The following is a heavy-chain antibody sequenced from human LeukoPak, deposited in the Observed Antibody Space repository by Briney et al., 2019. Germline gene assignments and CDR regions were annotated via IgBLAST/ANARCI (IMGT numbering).Heavy chain of an antibody. J-gene: IGHJ4*02. CDR1: GFIFSSYV. Sequence: QAGGSLRLSCAASGFIFSSYVMSWVRQVPGKGLEWVSVISGSGVSTYYADSMRGRFTISRDNSKNTLHLQMNSLRAEDTAVYYCARSITVTTDPFDYWGQGTLVTVSS. D-gene: IGHD4-17*01. CDR3: ARSITVTTDPFDY. V-gene: IGHV3-23*01. CDR2: ISGSGVST.